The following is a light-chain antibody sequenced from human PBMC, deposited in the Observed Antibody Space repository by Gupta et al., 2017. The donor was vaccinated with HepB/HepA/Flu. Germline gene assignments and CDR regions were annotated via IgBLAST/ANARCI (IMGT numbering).Light chain of an antibody. V-gene: IGLV8-61*01. J-gene: IGLJ2*01. CDR1: SGSVSTSYY. CDR3: VLYMGSGISV. Sequence: TVVTQEPSFSVSPGGTVTLTCGLSSGSVSTSYYPSWYQQTPGQAPRTLIYSTNTRSSGVPDRFSGSIRGNKAALTITGAQADEESDYYCVLYMGSGISVFGGGTKLTVL. CDR2: STN.